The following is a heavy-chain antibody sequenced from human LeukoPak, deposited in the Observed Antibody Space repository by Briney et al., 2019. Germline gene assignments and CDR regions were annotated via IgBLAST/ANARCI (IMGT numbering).Heavy chain of an antibody. D-gene: IGHD5-12*01. Sequence: PGGSLRLSCAASGFTFRNYGMHWVRQAPGEGLEWVAMIWYDGSNKYYTDSVQGRFTISRDNSKDMLYLQMNSLRAEDTAVYYCATIRGYSGTWYADSWGQGTLVTVSS. CDR2: IWYDGSNK. CDR1: GFTFRNYG. V-gene: IGHV3-33*01. J-gene: IGHJ5*01. CDR3: ATIRGYSGTWYADS.